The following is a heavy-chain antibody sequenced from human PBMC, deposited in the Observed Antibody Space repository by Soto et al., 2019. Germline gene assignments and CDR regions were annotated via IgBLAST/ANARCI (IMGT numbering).Heavy chain of an antibody. Sequence: SVXVSCKASGYTFNNYGSSWLRQAPGQGLEWMGWISAYNAIANYAQQFQRRVTINADKSTSIACMELRSLRSEDTVVYSRARDEKFGEYNGYWGQGTLVTVSS. D-gene: IGHD3-10*01. CDR2: ISAYNAIA. CDR3: ARDEKFGEYNGY. J-gene: IGHJ4*02. CDR1: GYTFNNYG. V-gene: IGHV1-18*01.